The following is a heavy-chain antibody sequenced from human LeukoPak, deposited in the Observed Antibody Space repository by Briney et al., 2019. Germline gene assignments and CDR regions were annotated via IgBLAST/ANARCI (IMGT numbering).Heavy chain of an antibody. CDR2: MNPNSGNT. Sequence: ASVTVSCKASGYTFTSYGISWVRQAPGQGLEWMGWMNPNSGNTGYAQKFQGRVTMTRNTSISTAYMELSSLRSEDTAVYYCARGSIGWGLGYYYYGMDVWGQGTTVTVSS. CDR3: ARGSIGWGLGYYYYGMDV. J-gene: IGHJ6*02. D-gene: IGHD6-19*01. CDR1: GYTFTSYG. V-gene: IGHV1-8*02.